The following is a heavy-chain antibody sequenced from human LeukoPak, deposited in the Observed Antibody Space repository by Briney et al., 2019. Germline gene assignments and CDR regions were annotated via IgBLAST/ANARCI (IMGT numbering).Heavy chain of an antibody. J-gene: IGHJ3*02. Sequence: ASVKVSCKASGYTFTGYAMHWVRQAPGQRLEWMGWINAGNGNTKYSQKFQGRVTITRDTSASTAYMELSSLRSEDTAVYYCARGSLKQMRGFDIWGQGTMVTVSS. CDR2: INAGNGNT. CDR1: GYTFTGYA. CDR3: ARGSLKQMRGFDI. V-gene: IGHV1-3*01. D-gene: IGHD3-10*01.